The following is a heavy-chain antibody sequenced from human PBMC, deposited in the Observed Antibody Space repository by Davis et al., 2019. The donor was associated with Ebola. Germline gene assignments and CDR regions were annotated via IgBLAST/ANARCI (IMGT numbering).Heavy chain of an antibody. Sequence: GESLKISCAASGFPFSSYYMSWVRQAPGKGLEWVADTNHHGTEKYYVDSVKGRFTVSRDNSKNTLYLQMNSLRAEDTAVYYCARDPLGGYGANYLDSWGQGTLATVSS. V-gene: IGHV3-7*03. J-gene: IGHJ4*02. CDR1: GFPFSSYY. CDR2: TNHHGTEK. CDR3: ARDPLGGYGANYLDS. D-gene: IGHD4-23*01.